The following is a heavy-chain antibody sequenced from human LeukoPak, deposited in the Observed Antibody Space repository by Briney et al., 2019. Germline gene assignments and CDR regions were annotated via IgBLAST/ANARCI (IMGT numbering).Heavy chain of an antibody. CDR1: GFTFAEYT. D-gene: IGHD6-19*01. V-gene: IGHV3-43*01. CDR2: ISWNGARI. J-gene: IGHJ4*02. CDR3: VKDLVAASENVRGWYPMDY. Sequence: PGGSLRLSCAASGFTFAEYTMHWVRQAPGKGLEWVSLISWNGARIHYGDSVKGRFTNSRDNSKNSLYLQMNSLRTEDTALYYCVKDLVAASENVRGWYPMDYWGQGTLVTVSS.